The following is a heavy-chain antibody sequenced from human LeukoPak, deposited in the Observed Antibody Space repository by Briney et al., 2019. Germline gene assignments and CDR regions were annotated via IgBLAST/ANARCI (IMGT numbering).Heavy chain of an antibody. CDR1: GGSISSYY. V-gene: IGHV4-59*01. CDR3: AREGYSYGLDY. CDR2: IYYSGST. D-gene: IGHD5-18*01. Sequence: SETLSLTXTVSGGSISSYYWSWIRQPPGKGLEWIGYIYYSGSTNYNPSLKSRVTISVDTSKNQFSLKLSSVTAADTAVYYCAREGYSYGLDYWGQGTLVTVSS. J-gene: IGHJ4*02.